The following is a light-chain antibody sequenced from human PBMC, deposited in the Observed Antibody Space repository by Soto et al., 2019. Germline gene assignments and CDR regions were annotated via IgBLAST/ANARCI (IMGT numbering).Light chain of an antibody. CDR3: QQRLNWPPG. J-gene: IGKJ1*01. CDR1: QSVTNY. CDR2: DAS. V-gene: IGKV3-11*01. Sequence: EIFLTQSPDTLSLSPGERATLTCRASQSVTNYIAWYQQRPGQAHRXLIYDASNRATGVPARFSGSRSGTDLTINISDLEPADGGLYYGQQRLNWPPGFGQGSKVDIK.